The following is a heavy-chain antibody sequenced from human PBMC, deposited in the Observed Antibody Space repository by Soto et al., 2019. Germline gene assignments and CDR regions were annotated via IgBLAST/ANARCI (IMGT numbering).Heavy chain of an antibody. D-gene: IGHD2-15*01. CDR1: GFTFSSYW. CDR2: INSDGRST. J-gene: IGHJ4*02. CDR3: VRTSLVVAAATREDY. V-gene: IGHV3-74*01. Sequence: EVQLVESGGGLVQPGGSLRLSCAASGFTFSSYWMHWVRQAPGKVLVWVSRINSDGRSTSYADSVKGRFTISRDNAKKTLYLQMNSLRAEDTAVYYCVRTSLVVAAATREDYWGQGTLVTISS.